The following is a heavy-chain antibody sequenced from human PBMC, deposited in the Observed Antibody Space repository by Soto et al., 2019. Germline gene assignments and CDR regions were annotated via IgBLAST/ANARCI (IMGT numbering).Heavy chain of an antibody. CDR2: IYYSGRT. CDR1: GGSISSCY. V-gene: IGHV4-59*08. CDR3: ASHGASLLRYGEFFGWFDP. J-gene: IGHJ5*02. D-gene: IGHD3-10*01. Sequence: SATLSLTCTVSGGSISSCYCSWIRQPPGKGLEWIGYIYYSGRTNYNPSLKSRVTISVDTSKNQFSLKLSSVTAADTAVYYCASHGASLLRYGEFFGWFDPWGQGTPVT.